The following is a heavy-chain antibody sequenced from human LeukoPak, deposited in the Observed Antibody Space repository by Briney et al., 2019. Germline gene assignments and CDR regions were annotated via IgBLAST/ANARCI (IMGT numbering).Heavy chain of an antibody. Sequence: ASVKVSCKASGYTFISYDINWARQATGQGLEWMGWMNPNSGNTGYAQKFQGRVTMTRNTSISTAYMELSSLRSEDTAVYYCARRGATSPPNIYCGGDCYTRNWFGPWGQGTQVTVSS. CDR1: GYTFISYD. CDR2: MNPNSGNT. D-gene: IGHD2-21*01. CDR3: ARRGATSPPNIYCGGDCYTRNWFGP. J-gene: IGHJ5*02. V-gene: IGHV1-8*01.